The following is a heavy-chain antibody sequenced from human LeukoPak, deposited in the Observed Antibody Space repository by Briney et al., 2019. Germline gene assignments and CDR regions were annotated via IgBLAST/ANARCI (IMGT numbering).Heavy chain of an antibody. D-gene: IGHD5-18*01. Sequence: GGSLSPSCAASGFTFSSYGMSWVRQAPGKWLECLSVISGSGGSTYYADSVKCRFTISRDNFKNTLYLQMNSLRAEDTAVYYCARARIQLWAWFDYWGQGTLVTVSS. V-gene: IGHV3-23*01. CDR1: GFTFSSYG. CDR2: ISGSGGST. CDR3: ARARIQLWAWFDY. J-gene: IGHJ4*02.